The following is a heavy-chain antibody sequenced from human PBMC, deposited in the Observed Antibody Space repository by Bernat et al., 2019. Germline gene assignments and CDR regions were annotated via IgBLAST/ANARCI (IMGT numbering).Heavy chain of an antibody. J-gene: IGHJ6*02. CDR1: GGSISSYY. CDR3: ARDLSGTYYYYYGMDV. V-gene: IGHV4-59*01. D-gene: IGHD1-26*01. CDR2: IYYSGST. Sequence: QVQLQESGPGLVKPSETLSLTCTVPGGSISSYYWSWIRQPPGKGLEWIGYIYYSGSTNYNPSLKSRVTISVDTSKNQFSLKLSSVTAADTAVYYCARDLSGTYYYYYGMDVWGQGTTVTVSS.